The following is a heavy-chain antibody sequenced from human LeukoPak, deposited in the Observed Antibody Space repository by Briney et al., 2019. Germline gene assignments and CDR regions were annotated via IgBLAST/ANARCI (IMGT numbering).Heavy chain of an antibody. CDR1: GYSFTSYW. D-gene: IGHD3-9*01. CDR3: ARRHGTYYDILTGPNWFDP. CDR2: IYPGDSDT. J-gene: IGHJ5*02. Sequence: GESLKISCKGSGYSFTSYWIGWVRQMPGKGLEWMGIIYPGDSDTRYSPSFQGQVTISADKSISTAYLQWSSLKASDTAMYYCARRHGTYYDILTGPNWFDPWGQGTLVTVSS. V-gene: IGHV5-51*01.